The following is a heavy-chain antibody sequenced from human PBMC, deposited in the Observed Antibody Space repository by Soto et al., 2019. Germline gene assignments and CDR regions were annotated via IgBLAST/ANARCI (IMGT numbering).Heavy chain of an antibody. V-gene: IGHV3-23*01. J-gene: IGHJ4*02. CDR3: AKGLLWFGDPTL. CDR2: ISGSAGST. CDR1: GFTFSSYA. D-gene: IGHD3-10*01. Sequence: GGSLRLSCAASGFTFSSYAMSWVRQAPGKGLEWVSAISGSAGSTFYADTVKGRFTISRDKSKNTLYLQMNSLRAEDTAVFYCAKGLLWFGDPTLWGQGTLVTVSS.